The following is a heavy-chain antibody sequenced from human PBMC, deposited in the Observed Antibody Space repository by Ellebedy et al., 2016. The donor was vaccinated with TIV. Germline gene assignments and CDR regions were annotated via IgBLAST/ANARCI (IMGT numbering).Heavy chain of an antibody. CDR2: LNWNGGST. V-gene: IGHV3-20*04. CDR1: GFTFDDYG. Sequence: GESLKISCAASGFTFDDYGMSWVRQAPGKGLEWVSGLNWNGGSTGYADSMKGRFTISRDKAKKSLYLQIDSLRAADTALYYCARAGDYGGNSGYFDYWGQGTLVTVSS. CDR3: ARAGDYGGNSGYFDY. D-gene: IGHD4-23*01. J-gene: IGHJ4*02.